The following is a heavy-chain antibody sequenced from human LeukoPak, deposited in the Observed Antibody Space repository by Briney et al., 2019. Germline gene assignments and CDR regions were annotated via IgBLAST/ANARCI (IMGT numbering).Heavy chain of an antibody. Sequence: PSETLSLTCTASGGSISSYYWSWIRQPPGKGLEWIGYIYYSGSTNYNPSLKSRVTISVDTSKNQFSLKLGSVTAADTAVYYCARAREVYYYYMDVWGKGTTVTISS. CDR1: GGSISSYY. CDR3: ARAREVYYYYMDV. J-gene: IGHJ6*03. V-gene: IGHV4-59*12. CDR2: IYYSGST.